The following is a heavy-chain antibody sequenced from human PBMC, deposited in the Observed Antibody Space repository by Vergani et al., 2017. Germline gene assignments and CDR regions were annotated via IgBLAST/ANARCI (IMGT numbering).Heavy chain of an antibody. D-gene: IGHD6-19*01. CDR1: GGSISSYY. CDR3: ARDRASSGWYLAFDI. V-gene: IGHV4-4*07. Sequence: QVQLQESGPGLVKPSETLSLTCTVSGGSISSYYWSWIRQPAGKGLEWIGRIYTSGSTNYNPSLKSRVTMSVDTSKNQFSLKLSSVTAADTAVYYCARDRASSGWYLAFDIWGQGTMVTVSS. CDR2: IYTSGST. J-gene: IGHJ3*02.